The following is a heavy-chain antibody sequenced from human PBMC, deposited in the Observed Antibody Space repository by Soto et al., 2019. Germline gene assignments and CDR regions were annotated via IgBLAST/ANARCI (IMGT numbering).Heavy chain of an antibody. CDR1: GFTFSSYA. V-gene: IGHV3-23*01. J-gene: IGHJ4*02. Sequence: GVLKISCASSGFTFSSYAMSWVRQAPGKGLEWVSAISGSGGSTYYADSVKGRFTISRDNSKNTLYLQMNSLRAEDTAVYYCAKITYSYYFDYWGQGTLVTVSS. CDR2: ISGSGGST. CDR3: AKITYSYYFDY. D-gene: IGHD2-15*01.